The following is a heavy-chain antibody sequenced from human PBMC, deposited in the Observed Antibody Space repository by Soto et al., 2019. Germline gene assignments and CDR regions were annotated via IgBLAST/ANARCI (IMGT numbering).Heavy chain of an antibody. D-gene: IGHD6-13*01. J-gene: IGHJ6*03. V-gene: IGHV1-8*01. CDR2: MNPNSGNT. CDR1: GYTFSGYD. CDR3: ARSHSSSWSYYYYYYMDV. Sequence: GAPVKVYCKASGYTFSGYDLNWVRQATGQGLEWMGWMNPNSGNTGYAQKFQGRVTMTRNTSISTAYMELSSLRSEDTAVYYCARSHSSSWSYYYYYYMDVWGKGTTVPVSS.